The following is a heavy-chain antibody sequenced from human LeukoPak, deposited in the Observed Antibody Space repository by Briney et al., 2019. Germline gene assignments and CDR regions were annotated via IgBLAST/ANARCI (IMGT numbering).Heavy chain of an antibody. Sequence: PGGSLRLSCAASGFTFSNYWMNWVRQAPGKGLEWVATINEDGSERYYMDSMKGRFTISRDNAKNTLYLQMNSLRAEDTAVYYCARDRGPRTGSMVREAYDYWGQGTLVTVSS. CDR2: INEDGSER. J-gene: IGHJ4*02. D-gene: IGHD3-10*01. CDR1: GFTFSNYW. V-gene: IGHV3-7*01. CDR3: ARDRGPRTGSMVREAYDY.